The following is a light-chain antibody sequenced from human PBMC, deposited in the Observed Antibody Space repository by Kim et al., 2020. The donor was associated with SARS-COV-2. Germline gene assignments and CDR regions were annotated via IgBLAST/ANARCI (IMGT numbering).Light chain of an antibody. V-gene: IGKV1-39*01. CDR2: AAS. CDR3: QQSYRTPLT. Sequence: DIQMTQSPSSLSASVGDRVTITCRPSQNINNNLNWYQQKSGKPPKLLIFAASNLQRGVPSWFSASGSGTNFTLTITSVQPEDFATYYCQQSYRTPLTFGGGTNVDIK. CDR1: QNINNN. J-gene: IGKJ4*01.